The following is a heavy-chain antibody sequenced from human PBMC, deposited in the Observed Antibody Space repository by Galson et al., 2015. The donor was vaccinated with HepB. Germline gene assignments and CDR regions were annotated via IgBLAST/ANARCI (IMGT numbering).Heavy chain of an antibody. D-gene: IGHD5-24*01. V-gene: IGHV3-23*01. CDR3: ARDLIYGNRENDY. J-gene: IGHJ4*02. CDR1: GFTLSSYA. Sequence: SLRLSCAASGFTLSSYAMSWVRQAPGKGLEWVSAISGSGASTFYADSVKGRFTISRDNSKNTVSLQLNILRAEDTAVYYCARDLIYGNRENDYWSQGTLVTVSS. CDR2: ISGSGAST.